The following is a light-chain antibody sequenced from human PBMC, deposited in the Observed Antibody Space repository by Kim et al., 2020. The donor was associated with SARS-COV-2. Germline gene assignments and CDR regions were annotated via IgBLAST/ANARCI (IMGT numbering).Light chain of an antibody. CDR2: DTD. CDR1: TGAVTSGHF. V-gene: IGLV7-46*01. CDR3: LLAYTGARV. Sequence: PGGTVTLTCGSSTGAVTSGHFPYWFQQKPGQAPRTLIYDTDNKQSWTPARFSGYLVGGKAALTLSGAQPEDEADYYCLLAYTGARVFGGGTQPTVL. J-gene: IGLJ2*01.